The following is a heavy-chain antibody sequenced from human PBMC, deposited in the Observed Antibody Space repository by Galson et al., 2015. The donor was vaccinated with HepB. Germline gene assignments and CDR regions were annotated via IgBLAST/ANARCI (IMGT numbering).Heavy chain of an antibody. CDR1: GYTFTSYG. CDR3: ARSKPNYDFWSGYQGAFDY. CDR2: ISAYNGNT. V-gene: IGHV1-18*01. D-gene: IGHD3-3*01. Sequence: SVKVSCKASGYTFTSYGISWVRQAPGQGLEWMGWISAYNGNTNYAQKLQGRVTMTTDTSTSTAYMELRSLRSDDTAVYYCARSKPNYDFWSGYQGAFDYWGQGTLVTVSS. J-gene: IGHJ4*02.